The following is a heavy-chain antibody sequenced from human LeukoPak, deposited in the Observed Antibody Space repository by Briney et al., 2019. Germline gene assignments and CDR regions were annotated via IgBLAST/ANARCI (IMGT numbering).Heavy chain of an antibody. J-gene: IGHJ6*04. Sequence: GGSLRLSCAASGFTFSSYEMNWVRQAPGKGLEWVSYISSSGSTIYYADSVKGRFTISRDNAKNSLYLQMNVLRAEDTAVYYCAELGITMIGGVWGKGTTVTISS. D-gene: IGHD3-10*02. V-gene: IGHV3-48*03. CDR1: GFTFSSYE. CDR2: ISSSGSTI. CDR3: AELGITMIGGV.